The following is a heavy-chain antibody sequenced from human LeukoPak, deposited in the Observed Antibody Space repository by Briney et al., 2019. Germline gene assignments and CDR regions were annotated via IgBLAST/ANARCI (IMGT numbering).Heavy chain of an antibody. CDR1: GGSFSGYY. J-gene: IGHJ4*02. V-gene: IGHV4-34*01. CDR2: INHSGST. Sequence: SETLSLTCAVYGGSFSGYYWSWIRQPPGKGLEWIGEINHSGSTNYNPSLKSRVTISVDTSKNQFSLKLSSVTAADTAVYYCVREYCSSTSCYSLVDYWGQGTLVTVSS. D-gene: IGHD2-2*02. CDR3: VREYCSSTSCYSLVDY.